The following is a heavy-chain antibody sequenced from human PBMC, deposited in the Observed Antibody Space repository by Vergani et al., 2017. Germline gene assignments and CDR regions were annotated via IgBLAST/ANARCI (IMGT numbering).Heavy chain of an antibody. CDR2: IRNKANDYTT. D-gene: IGHD3-10*01. CDR1: GFIFSDHY. J-gene: IGHJ3*02. Sequence: EVQVVESGGGLVQPGGSLRLSCAASGFIFSDHYMDWVRQAPGKGLEWVVRIRNKANDYTTQYAASVKGRFTISRDDSKSIAYLQMNNLQTEDTAMYYCVRDQVTMLRGSDALDIWGQGTMVTVSS. CDR3: VRDQVTMLRGSDALDI. V-gene: IGHV3-72*01.